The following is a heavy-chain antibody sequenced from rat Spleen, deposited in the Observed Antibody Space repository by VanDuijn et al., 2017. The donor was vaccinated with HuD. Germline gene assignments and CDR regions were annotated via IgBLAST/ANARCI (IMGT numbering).Heavy chain of an antibody. D-gene: IGHD1-9*01. Sequence: EVQLVESGGGLVQPGRSLTLSCVASGFTFSDYYMAWVRPAPTKGLEWVASITNTGGSIYYPDSVKGRFTISRNNAKSTLFLQMDSLTSEDTATYYCARRHYGYTDYFDYWGQGVMVTVSS. CDR2: ITNTGGSI. CDR1: GFTFSDYY. J-gene: IGHJ2*01. V-gene: IGHV5-31*01. CDR3: ARRHYGYTDYFDY.